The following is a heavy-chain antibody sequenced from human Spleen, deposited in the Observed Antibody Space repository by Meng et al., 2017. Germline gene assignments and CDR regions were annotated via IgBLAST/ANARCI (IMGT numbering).Heavy chain of an antibody. V-gene: IGHV3-30*01. J-gene: IGHJ4*02. Sequence: GESLKISCAASGFTFSSYTMHWVRQAPGKGLEWVAAISYDGSNKYYADSVKGRFTISRDNSKNTVFLQINSLRVEDTALYYCARSPIDKYDLSALPLDYWGQGTLVTVSS. CDR2: ISYDGSNK. CDR1: GFTFSSYT. D-gene: IGHD3-16*01. CDR3: ARSPIDKYDLSALPLDY.